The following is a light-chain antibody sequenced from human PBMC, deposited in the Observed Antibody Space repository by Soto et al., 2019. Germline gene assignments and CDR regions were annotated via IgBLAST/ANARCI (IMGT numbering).Light chain of an antibody. CDR1: QTIRSD. J-gene: IGKJ4*01. Sequence: EIVMTQSPVTLSVSPGERATLSCRASQTIRSDLAWYQQKPGQAPRLLISDASTRATGIPARFNGSGSGTEFTLAISSLQFEDFAIYYCHQYNTWPLTFGGGTKVEIK. V-gene: IGKV3-15*01. CDR2: DAS. CDR3: HQYNTWPLT.